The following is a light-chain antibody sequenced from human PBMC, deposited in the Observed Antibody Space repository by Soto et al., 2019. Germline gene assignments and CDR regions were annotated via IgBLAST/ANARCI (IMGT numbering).Light chain of an antibody. CDR2: GES. CDR1: QAVRNE. V-gene: IGKV1-6*01. Sequence: AIQMTQSPSSLAASVGARVTITCRASQAVRNELGWYQQRTGKASKTLIYGESNLLHGVPSRFSGSAFGTDFTLTISSLQPEDFSNSYCLQDSNFPRTLGQGT. CDR3: LQDSNFPRT. J-gene: IGKJ1*01.